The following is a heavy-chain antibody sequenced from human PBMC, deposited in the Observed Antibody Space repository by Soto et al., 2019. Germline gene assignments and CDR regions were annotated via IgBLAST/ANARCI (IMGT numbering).Heavy chain of an antibody. CDR2: IIPILGIA. V-gene: IGHV1-69*04. Sequence: ASVKVSCKASGGTFSSYTISWVRQAPGQGLEWMGRIIPILGIANYAQKFQGRVTITADKSTSTAYMELSSLRSEDTAVYYCARELSGHSSSWRNWFDPWGQGTLVTVSS. J-gene: IGHJ5*02. CDR1: GGTFSSYT. D-gene: IGHD6-6*01. CDR3: ARELSGHSSSWRNWFDP.